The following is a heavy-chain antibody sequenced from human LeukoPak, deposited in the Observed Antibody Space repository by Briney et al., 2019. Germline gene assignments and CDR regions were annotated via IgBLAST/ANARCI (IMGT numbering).Heavy chain of an antibody. D-gene: IGHD1-26*01. CDR2: IWYEGSNK. Sequence: QSGRSLRLSCAASGFAFSSYGMHWVRQAPGKGLEWVAVIWYEGSNKYYADSVKGRFTTSRDNSKNTLYLQMNSLRAEDTAVYYCARVGSLIGYWGQGTLVTVSS. CDR3: ARVGSLIGY. J-gene: IGHJ4*02. V-gene: IGHV3-33*01. CDR1: GFAFSSYG.